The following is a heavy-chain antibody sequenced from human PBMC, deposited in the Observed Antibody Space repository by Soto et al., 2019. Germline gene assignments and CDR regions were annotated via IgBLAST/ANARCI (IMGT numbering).Heavy chain of an antibody. J-gene: IGHJ4*02. CDR2: ISYTGSS. CDR1: GGSFNEYY. V-gene: IGHV4-34*01. CDR3: ARRGKSSGGAPDF. D-gene: IGHD3-16*01. Sequence: QVQLRQWGAGLLEPSDTLSLTCAVYGGSFNEYYWNWLRQSPGKGLECIGEISYTGSSDYNPSLRSRATISVDPSKNHFSLKLTSVTAADTAVYYCARRGKSSGGAPDFWSQGTLVTVSS.